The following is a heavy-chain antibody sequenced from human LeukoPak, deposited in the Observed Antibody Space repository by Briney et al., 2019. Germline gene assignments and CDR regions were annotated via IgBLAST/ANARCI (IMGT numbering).Heavy chain of an antibody. CDR3: ARCIIMTTVTRNWYFDL. J-gene: IGHJ2*01. CDR1: GYTITSYY. CDR2: INPSGGST. D-gene: IGHD4-17*01. Sequence: GASVKVSCKASGYTITSYYMHWVRQAPGQGLEWMGIINPSGGSTSYAQKFQGRVTMTRDTSTSTVYMELSSLRSEDTAVYYCARCIIMTTVTRNWYFDLWGRGTLVTVSS. V-gene: IGHV1-46*01.